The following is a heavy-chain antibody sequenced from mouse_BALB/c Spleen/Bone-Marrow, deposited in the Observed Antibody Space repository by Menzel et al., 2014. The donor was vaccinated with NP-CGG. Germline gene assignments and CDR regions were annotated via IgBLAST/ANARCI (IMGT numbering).Heavy chain of an antibody. Sequence: QVQLQQPGAELARPGASVKMSCKASGYTFTSYTIQWVKQRPGQGLEWIGYINPSSGYTDYNQKFKDKTTLTADKSSNTAYMQLTSLTSEDSAVYSCAREARTSAWFTYWGQGTLVTVSA. J-gene: IGHJ3*01. CDR1: GYTFTSYT. CDR2: INPSSGYT. V-gene: IGHV1-4*02. D-gene: IGHD1-3*01. CDR3: AREARTSAWFTY.